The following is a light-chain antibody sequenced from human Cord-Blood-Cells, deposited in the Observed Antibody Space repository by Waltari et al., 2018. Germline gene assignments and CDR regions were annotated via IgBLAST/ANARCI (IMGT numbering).Light chain of an antibody. CDR1: QSVRSN. CDR3: QQYNNWPIT. CDR2: GAS. Sequence: EIVMTQSPATLSVSPGERATLSCRTSQSVRSNLAWYQQKPGQAPRILIYGASTRATGIPARFSGSGSGTEFTLTISSLQSEDFAVYYCQQYNNWPITFGQGTRLEIK. J-gene: IGKJ5*01. V-gene: IGKV3D-15*01.